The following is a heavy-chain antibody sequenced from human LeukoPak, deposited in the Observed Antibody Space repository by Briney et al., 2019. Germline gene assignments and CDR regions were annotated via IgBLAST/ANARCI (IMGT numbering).Heavy chain of an antibody. CDR1: GYTFTGHY. CDR3: ARLTSGLIEGSWFLDY. J-gene: IGHJ4*02. D-gene: IGHD3-10*01. V-gene: IGHV1-2*02. CDR2: IHPNTGGT. Sequence: ASVKVSCKASGYTFTGHYIHWMRQAPGQGLEWMGWIHPNTGGTKYAQKFQGRVTMTRDTSSSTAYMELSSLRSADAAVYYCARLTSGLIEGSWFLDYWGQGTLVTVSS.